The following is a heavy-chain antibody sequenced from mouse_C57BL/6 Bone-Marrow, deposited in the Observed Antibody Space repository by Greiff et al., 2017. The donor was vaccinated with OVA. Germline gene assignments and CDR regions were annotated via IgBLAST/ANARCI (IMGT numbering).Heavy chain of an antibody. J-gene: IGHJ2*01. Sequence: QVQLQQSGAELVRPGPSVKVSCEASGYAFTNYLIEWVKQRPGQGLEWIGVINPGSGGTNYNEKFKGKATLTADKSSSTAYMQLSSLTSEDAAVYVCAKSDYYCRGPGDWGQGTTRTVSS. CDR2: INPGSGGT. V-gene: IGHV1-54*01. CDR1: GYAFTNYL. CDR3: AKSDYYCRGPGD. D-gene: IGHD1-1*01.